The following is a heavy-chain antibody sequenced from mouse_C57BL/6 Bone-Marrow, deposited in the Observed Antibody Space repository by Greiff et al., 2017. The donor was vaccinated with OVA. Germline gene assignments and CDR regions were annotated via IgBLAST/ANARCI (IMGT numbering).Heavy chain of an antibody. Sequence: QVQLQQSGAELVKPGASVKMSCKASGYTFTSYWITWVKQRPGQGLEWIGDIYPGSGSTNYNEKFKSKATLTVDTSSSTAYMQLSSLTSEDSAVYYCARQLRLRYYAMDYWGQGTSVTVSS. D-gene: IGHD3-2*02. J-gene: IGHJ4*01. CDR2: IYPGSGST. CDR3: ARQLRLRYYAMDY. V-gene: IGHV1-55*01. CDR1: GYTFTSYW.